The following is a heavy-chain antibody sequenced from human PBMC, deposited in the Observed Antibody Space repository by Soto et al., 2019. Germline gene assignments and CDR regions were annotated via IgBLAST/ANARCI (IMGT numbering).Heavy chain of an antibody. CDR1: GSSISSGDYY. CDR3: ARGGRTIFGRYFDY. Sequence: ASETLSLTCTVSGSSISSGDYYWSRIRQPPGKGLEWIGYIDYSGSTYYNPSLKSRVTISVDTSKNQFSLKLSSVTAADTAVYYCARGGRTIFGRYFDYWGQGTLVTVSS. V-gene: IGHV4-30-4*01. CDR2: IDYSGST. J-gene: IGHJ4*02. D-gene: IGHD3-3*01.